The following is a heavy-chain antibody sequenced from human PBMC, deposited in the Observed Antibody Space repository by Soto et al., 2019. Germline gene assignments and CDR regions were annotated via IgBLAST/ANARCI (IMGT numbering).Heavy chain of an antibody. CDR3: ARERYYYYGSGARDFYYYGMDV. D-gene: IGHD3-10*01. V-gene: IGHV3-30-3*01. CDR1: GFTFSSYA. CDR2: ISYDGSNK. Sequence: GGSLRLSCAASGFTFSSYAMHWVRQAPGKGLEGVAVISYDGSNKYYADSVKGRFTISRDNSKNTLYLQMNSLRAEDTAVYYCARERYYYYGSGARDFYYYGMDVWGQGTTVTVSS. J-gene: IGHJ6*02.